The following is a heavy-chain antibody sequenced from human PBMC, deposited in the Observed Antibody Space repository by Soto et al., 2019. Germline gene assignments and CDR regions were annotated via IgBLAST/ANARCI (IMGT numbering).Heavy chain of an antibody. J-gene: IGHJ5*02. CDR2: IYPGGVNI. D-gene: IGHD3-16*01. V-gene: IGHV1-46*03. CDR3: ARDQSRHDLVWWFDP. CDR1: GYTFTSYD. Sequence: ASVKVSCKASGYTFTSYDINWVRQATGQGLEWMGTIYPGGVNIGYAQKFKGRVTMTKDTSTSTVYMELNSLTSEDTAVYYCARDQSRHDLVWWFDPWGQGTLVTVSS.